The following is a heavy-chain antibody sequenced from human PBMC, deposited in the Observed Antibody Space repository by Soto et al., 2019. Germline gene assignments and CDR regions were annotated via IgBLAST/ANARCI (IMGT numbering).Heavy chain of an antibody. Sequence: PSETLSLTCTVSGGSISSGGYYWSWIRQHPGKGLEWIGYIYYSGSTYYNPSLKSRVTISVDTSKNQFSLKLSSVTAADTAVYYCARDQQHSSRWTYGMDVWGQGTTVTVSS. J-gene: IGHJ6*02. V-gene: IGHV4-31*03. CDR3: ARDQQHSSRWTYGMDV. CDR2: IYYSGST. CDR1: GGSISSGGYY. D-gene: IGHD6-13*01.